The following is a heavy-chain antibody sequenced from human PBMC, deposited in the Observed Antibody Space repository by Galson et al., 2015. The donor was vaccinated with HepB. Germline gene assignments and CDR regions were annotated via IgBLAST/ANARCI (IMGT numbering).Heavy chain of an antibody. D-gene: IGHD3-16*01. CDR3: AGGSAAGTWFDS. CDR1: GFTFSSYS. Sequence: SLRLSCAGSGFTFSSYSMNWVRQTPGKGLEWVSSISHSSSFIYHADSLKGRFSISRDNAKKSVYLQMNSLGVEDTAVYYCAGGSAAGTWFDSWGQGILVTVSS. CDR2: ISHSSSFI. V-gene: IGHV3-21*01. J-gene: IGHJ5*01.